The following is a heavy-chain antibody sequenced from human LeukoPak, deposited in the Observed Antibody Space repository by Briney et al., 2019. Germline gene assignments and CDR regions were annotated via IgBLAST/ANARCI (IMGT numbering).Heavy chain of an antibody. J-gene: IGHJ3*02. V-gene: IGHV1-69*05. Sequence: GASVKVSCKASGGTFSSYAISWVRQAPGQGLEWMGRIIPIFGTANYAQKFQGRVTITTDESTSTAYMELSSLRSEDTAVYYCAREGRIVVVVAATPADAFVIWGQGTMVTVSS. CDR1: GGTFSSYA. D-gene: IGHD2-15*01. CDR2: IIPIFGTA. CDR3: AREGRIVVVVAATPADAFVI.